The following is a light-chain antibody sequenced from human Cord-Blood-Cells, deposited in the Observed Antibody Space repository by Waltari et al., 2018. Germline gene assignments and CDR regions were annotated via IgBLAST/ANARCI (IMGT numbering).Light chain of an antibody. CDR1: SRDVGSYNR. CDR2: EVS. CDR3: SSYTSSSTVV. Sequence: QSALTQPPSVSGSPGQSVTISCTGPSRDVGSYNRVSWYQQPPGTAPKLMIYEVSNRPSGVPDRFSGSKSGNTASLTISGLQAEDEADYYCSSYTSSSTVVFGGGTKLTVL. J-gene: IGLJ2*01. V-gene: IGLV2-18*02.